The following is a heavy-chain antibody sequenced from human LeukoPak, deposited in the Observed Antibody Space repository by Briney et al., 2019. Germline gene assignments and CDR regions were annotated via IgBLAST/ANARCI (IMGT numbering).Heavy chain of an antibody. V-gene: IGHV4-61*01. CDR1: GGSVSRDNYS. Sequence: SETLSLTCTVSGGSVSRDNYSWSWIRQPSGKGLEWIGYISYSGSTNYNPSLKSRVTISVDTSKNRFSLKLSSVTAADTAVYYCAREVVVISGWFDPWGQGTLVTVSS. CDR2: ISYSGST. J-gene: IGHJ5*02. D-gene: IGHD3-22*01. CDR3: AREVVVISGWFDP.